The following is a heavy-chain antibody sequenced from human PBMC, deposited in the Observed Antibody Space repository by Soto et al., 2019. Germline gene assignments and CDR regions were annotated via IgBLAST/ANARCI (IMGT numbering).Heavy chain of an antibody. Sequence: PSETLSLTCAVSGGSISSGGYSWSWIRQPPGKGLEWIGYIYHSGSTYYNPSLKSRVTISVDRSKNQFSLKLSSVTAADTAVYYCARGLIALGGTASHWGRGTLVTVSS. D-gene: IGHD6-19*01. J-gene: IGHJ4*02. CDR1: GGSISSGGYS. CDR2: IYHSGST. V-gene: IGHV4-30-2*01. CDR3: ARGLIALGGTASH.